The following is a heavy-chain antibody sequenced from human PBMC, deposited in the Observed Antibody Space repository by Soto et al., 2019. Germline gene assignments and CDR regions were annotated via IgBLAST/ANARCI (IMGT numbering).Heavy chain of an antibody. J-gene: IGHJ4*02. D-gene: IGHD3-22*01. Sequence: SLRLSCAASGSTFSSYGMHWVRQAPGKGLEWVAAISYAGSNKNYADSVKGRFTISRDNSKNTLYLQMDSLRDEDTAVYYCAKDTYYHDSSGYYVFDYWGQG. V-gene: IGHV3-30*18. CDR2: ISYAGSNK. CDR1: GSTFSSYG. CDR3: AKDTYYHDSSGYYVFDY.